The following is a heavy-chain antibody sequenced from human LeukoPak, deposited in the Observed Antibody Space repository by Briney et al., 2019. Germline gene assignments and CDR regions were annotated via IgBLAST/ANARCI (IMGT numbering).Heavy chain of an antibody. J-gene: IGHJ4*02. CDR2: ISAYNGNT. Sequence: ASVKVSCKASGYTFTSYGISWVRQAPGQGLEWMGWISAYNGNTNYAQKLQGRVTMTTDTSTSTAYMELRSLRSDDTAVYYCARDLSLGKYCGGDCYPPDDYWGQGTLVTVSS. CDR1: GYTFTSYG. D-gene: IGHD2-21*02. CDR3: ARDLSLGKYCGGDCYPPDDY. V-gene: IGHV1-18*01.